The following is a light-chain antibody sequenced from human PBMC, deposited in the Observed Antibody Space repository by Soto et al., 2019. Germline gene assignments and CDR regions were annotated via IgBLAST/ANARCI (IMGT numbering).Light chain of an antibody. Sequence: EIVMTQSPATLSVSPGERATLSCRASQSMGSNLAWYQQKPGQAPRLLIYGASTRATGIPARFSGSGSGTEFTLTITSLQSEDFAVYYCQHYYNWRPRFGQGTKVEIK. V-gene: IGKV3-15*01. J-gene: IGKJ1*01. CDR2: GAS. CDR1: QSMGSN. CDR3: QHYYNWRPR.